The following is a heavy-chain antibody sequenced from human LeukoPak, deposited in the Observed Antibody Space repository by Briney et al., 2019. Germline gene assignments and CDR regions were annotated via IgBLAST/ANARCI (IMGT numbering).Heavy chain of an antibody. CDR3: ARGIRGPDYGDYGHYFDY. CDR1: GGSFSGYY. Sequence: SENLSLNSAGYGGSFSGYYWSWIRQPPGNGPDWIGEINHRGSTNYNPSLKSRVTISVDTSKNQFSLKLSSVTAADTAVYYCARGIRGPDYGDYGHYFDYWGQRTLVNVSS. J-gene: IGHJ4*02. D-gene: IGHD4-17*01. CDR2: INHRGST. V-gene: IGHV4-34*01.